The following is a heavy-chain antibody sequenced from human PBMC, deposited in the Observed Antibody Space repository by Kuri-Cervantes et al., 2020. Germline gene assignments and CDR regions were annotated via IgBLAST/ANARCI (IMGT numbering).Heavy chain of an antibody. Sequence: GGSLRLSCAASGFTFSSYDMHWVRQATGKGLEWVSAIGTAGDTYYADSVKGRFTISRDNSKNTLSLQMNSLRAEDTAVYYCTRDPTGYRYFDYWGQGTLVTVSS. J-gene: IGHJ4*02. CDR3: TRDPTGYRYFDY. V-gene: IGHV3-13*01. CDR1: GFTFSSYD. CDR2: IGTAGDT. D-gene: IGHD6-13*01.